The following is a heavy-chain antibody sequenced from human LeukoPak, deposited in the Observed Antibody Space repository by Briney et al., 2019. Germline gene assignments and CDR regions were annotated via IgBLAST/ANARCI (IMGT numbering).Heavy chain of an antibody. Sequence: GGSLRLSCAASGFTFSSYAMSWVRQAPGKGLEGVSVIYGGGSTYYGDSVKGRFTISRDNSKNTLYLQMNSLRTEDTAVYYCARRGVAGTEYYFDYWGQGTLVTVSS. J-gene: IGHJ4*02. V-gene: IGHV3-23*03. CDR2: IYGGGST. CDR3: ARRGVAGTEYYFDY. D-gene: IGHD6-19*01. CDR1: GFTFSSYA.